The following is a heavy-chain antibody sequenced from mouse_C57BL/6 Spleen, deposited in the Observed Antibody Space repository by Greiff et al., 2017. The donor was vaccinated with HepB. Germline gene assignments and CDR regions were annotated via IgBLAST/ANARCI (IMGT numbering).Heavy chain of an antibody. J-gene: IGHJ2*01. CDR1: GFTFSDYY. D-gene: IGHD1-1*02. CDR3: SRQRVDHYYFDY. CDR2: ISNGGGST. Sequence: DVMLVESGGGLVQPGGSLKLSCAASGFTFSDYYMYWVRQTPEKRLEWVAYISNGGGSTYYPDTVKGRFTISRDNAKNTLYLQMSRLKSEYTAMYYCSRQRVDHYYFDYWGQGTTLTVSS. V-gene: IGHV5-12*01.